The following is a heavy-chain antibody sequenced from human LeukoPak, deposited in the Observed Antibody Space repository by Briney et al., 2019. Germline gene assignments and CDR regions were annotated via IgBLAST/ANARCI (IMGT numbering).Heavy chain of an antibody. CDR2: INHSGST. CDR3: ARGSRRKYYYDSSGNDAFDI. D-gene: IGHD3-22*01. J-gene: IGHJ3*02. V-gene: IGHV4-39*07. CDR1: GGSISSSSYY. Sequence: SETLSLTCTVSGGSISSSSYYWSWIRQPPGKGLERIGEINHSGSTNYNPSLKSRVTISVDTSKNQFSLKLSSVTAADTAVYYCARGSRRKYYYDSSGNDAFDIWGQGTMVTVSS.